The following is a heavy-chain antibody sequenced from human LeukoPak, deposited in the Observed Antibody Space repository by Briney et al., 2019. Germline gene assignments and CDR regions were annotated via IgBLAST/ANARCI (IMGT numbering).Heavy chain of an antibody. CDR1: XYW. CDR2: IKEDGSEK. V-gene: IGHV3-7*01. Sequence: XYWXIWVRQAPGKGLEWVANIKEDGSEKYYVDSVKGRFTISRDNAKNSLYLQMNSLRVEDTAVYYCARAPYGENYWGQGTLVTVSS. D-gene: IGHD4-17*01. CDR3: ARAPYGENY. J-gene: IGHJ4*02.